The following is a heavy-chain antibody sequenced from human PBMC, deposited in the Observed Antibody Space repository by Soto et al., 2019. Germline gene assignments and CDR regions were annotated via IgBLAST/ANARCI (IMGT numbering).Heavy chain of an antibody. J-gene: IGHJ3*02. CDR3: VSAPEDHYYDSSGDAFDS. D-gene: IGHD3-22*01. V-gene: IGHV3-7*01. CDR2: IRQDGNEK. CDR1: GFIFSSFW. Sequence: GGSLRLSCAASGFIFSSFWMIWVRQAPGKGLEWVAIIRQDGNEKHYVDSVKGRFTVSRDNAEKSLYLQMDSLRPDDTAVYYCVSAPEDHYYDSSGDAFDSWGQGTMVTVSS.